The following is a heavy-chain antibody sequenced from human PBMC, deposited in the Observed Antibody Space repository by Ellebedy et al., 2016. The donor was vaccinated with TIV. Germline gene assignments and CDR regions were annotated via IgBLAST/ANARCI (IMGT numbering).Heavy chain of an antibody. CDR1: GYTFTSSD. CDR3: ARDDSSSVRV. CDR2: MNPNSGYT. Sequence: ASVKVSXKASGYTFTSSDINWVRQATGQGLEWMAWMNPNSGYTGYAQKFQGRVTVTSNTSTSTVYMELSSLRSEDTAVYYCARDDSSSVRVWGQGTTVTVSS. D-gene: IGHD6-6*01. V-gene: IGHV1-8*01. J-gene: IGHJ6*02.